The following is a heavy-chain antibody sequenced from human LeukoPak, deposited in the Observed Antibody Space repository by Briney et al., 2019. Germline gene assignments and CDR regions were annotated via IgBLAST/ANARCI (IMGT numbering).Heavy chain of an antibody. V-gene: IGHV4-59*08. D-gene: IGHD3-10*01. CDR1: GGSISGYY. Sequence: KPSETLSLTCTVSGGSISGYYWTWIRQPPGKGLEWIGYIYYLGGTNYNPSLRSRVTISLDTSKSQFSLKLSSVTAADTAVYYCARRSYGSASPLRMDVWGQGTTVTVSS. CDR3: ARRSYGSASPLRMDV. J-gene: IGHJ6*02. CDR2: IYYLGGT.